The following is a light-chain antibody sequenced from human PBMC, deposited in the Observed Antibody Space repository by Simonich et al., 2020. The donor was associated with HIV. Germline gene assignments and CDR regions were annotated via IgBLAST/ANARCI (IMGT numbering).Light chain of an antibody. J-gene: IGKJ4*01. V-gene: IGKV4-1*01. CDR2: WAS. CDR3: QQYYSTPLT. CDR1: RSVLYSSNNKNY. Sequence: DIVMTQSPDSLAVSLGERATFNCKSSRSVLYSSNNKNYLAWYQQKPRQPPKLLISWASTRESGVPDRFSGSGSGTGFTLTISSLQAEDVAVYYCQQYYSTPLTFGGGTKVEIK.